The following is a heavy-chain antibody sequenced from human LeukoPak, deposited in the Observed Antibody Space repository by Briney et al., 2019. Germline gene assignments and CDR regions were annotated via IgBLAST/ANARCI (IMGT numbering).Heavy chain of an antibody. CDR3: TTGMFDY. D-gene: IGHD1-1*01. Sequence: GGSLRLSCAASGFTFSSYWMSWVRQAPGKGLEWVANIKQDGSEKYYVDSVKGRFTISRDNAKNSLYLQMNSLRLEDSALYYCTTGMFDYWGQGTLVTVSS. CDR1: GFTFSSYW. CDR2: IKQDGSEK. V-gene: IGHV3-7*03. J-gene: IGHJ4*02.